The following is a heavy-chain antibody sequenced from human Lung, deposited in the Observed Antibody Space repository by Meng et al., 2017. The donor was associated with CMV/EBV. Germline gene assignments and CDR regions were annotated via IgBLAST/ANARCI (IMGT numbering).Heavy chain of an antibody. D-gene: IGHD3-10*01. CDR2: FYYGGST. CDR3: ARDLSGDWFDP. V-gene: IGHV4-59*12. J-gene: IGHJ5*02. Sequence: SETLSLTCSVSGGSISSYYWSWIRQPPGKGLEWIGYFYYGGSTNYNPSLKSRVTISVDTSKNQFSLKLRPVTAADTAVYYCARDLSGDWFDPWGQGTLVTVSS. CDR1: GGSISSYY.